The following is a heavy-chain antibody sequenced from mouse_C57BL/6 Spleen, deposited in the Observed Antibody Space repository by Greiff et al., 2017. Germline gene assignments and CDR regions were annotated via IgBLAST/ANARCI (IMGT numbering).Heavy chain of an antibody. J-gene: IGHJ3*01. CDR3: ARTGSSGFWFAY. CDR2: IDPNSGGT. Sequence: QVHVKQPGAELVKPGASVKLSCKASGYTFTSYWMHWVKQRPGRGLEWIGRIDPNSGGTKYNEKFKSKATLTVDKPSSTAYMQLSRLTSEDSAVYYCARTGSSGFWFAYWGQGTLVTVSA. CDR1: GYTFTSYW. V-gene: IGHV1-72*01. D-gene: IGHD3-2*02.